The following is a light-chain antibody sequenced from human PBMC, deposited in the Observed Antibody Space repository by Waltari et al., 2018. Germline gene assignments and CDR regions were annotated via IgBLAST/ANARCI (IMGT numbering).Light chain of an antibody. Sequence: QSALTQPASVSGSPGQSIAISCTGTSSDVGAYNYVYWYQQHPGKAPKVIIYDVSTRPSGISSRFSGSKSDNTASLTISGLQAEDEADYFCYSFAGYTTFYVFGSGTKVTVL. J-gene: IGLJ1*01. CDR1: SSDVGAYNY. V-gene: IGLV2-23*02. CDR3: YSFAGYTTFYV. CDR2: DVS.